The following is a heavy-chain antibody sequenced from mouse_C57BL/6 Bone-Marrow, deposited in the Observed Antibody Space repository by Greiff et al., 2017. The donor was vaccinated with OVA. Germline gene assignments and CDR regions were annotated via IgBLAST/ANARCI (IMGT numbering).Heavy chain of an antibody. V-gene: IGHV1-15*01. J-gene: IGHJ2*01. CDR2: IDPETCGT. CDR3: PSKNFDY. Sequence: VQLQQSGAELVRPGASVTLSCKASGYTFTDYEMHWVKQTPVHGLEWIGAIDPETCGTAYNQKFKGKAILTADKSSSTAYMELRSLTSEDSAVYYCPSKNFDYWGQGTTLTVSS. CDR1: GYTFTDYE.